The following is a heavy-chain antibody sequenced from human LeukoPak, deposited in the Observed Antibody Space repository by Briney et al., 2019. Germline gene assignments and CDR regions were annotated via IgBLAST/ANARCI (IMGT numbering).Heavy chain of an antibody. V-gene: IGHV3-48*03. Sequence: PGGSLRLSCAASGFTFSSYEMNWVRQAPGKGLEWVSYISSSGSTIYYADSVKGRFTISRDNAKNSLYLQMNSLRAEDTAVYYCARSRSSWYRGLVYWGQGTLVTVSS. D-gene: IGHD6-13*01. CDR3: ARSRSSWYRGLVY. CDR2: ISSSGSTI. CDR1: GFTFSSYE. J-gene: IGHJ4*02.